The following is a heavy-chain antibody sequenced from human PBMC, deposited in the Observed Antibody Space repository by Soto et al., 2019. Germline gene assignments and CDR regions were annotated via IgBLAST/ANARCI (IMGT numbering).Heavy chain of an antibody. V-gene: IGHV1-69*13. CDR3: ARDPSPSYILTGGFDY. CDR1: GGTFSSYA. CDR2: IIPIFGTA. D-gene: IGHD3-9*01. J-gene: IGHJ4*02. Sequence: SVKVSCKASGGTFSSYAISWVRQAPGQGLEWLGGIIPIFGTANYAQKFQGRVTITADESTSTAYMELSSLRSEDTAVYYCARDPSPSYILTGGFDYWGQGTLVTVSS.